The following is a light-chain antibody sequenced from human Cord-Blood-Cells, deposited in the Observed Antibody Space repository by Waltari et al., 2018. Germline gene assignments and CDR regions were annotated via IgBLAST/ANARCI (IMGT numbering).Light chain of an antibody. CDR1: SSNIGSTT. V-gene: IGLV1-44*01. Sequence: QSVLTQPPSASGTPGQRVTIPCSGTSSNIGSTTVHWYQQLPVTAPKLLIYRNNQRPSGGPDRFSGSKSGTSASLAISVLQSEDEADYYCAAWDDSLNGPVFGGGTKLTVL. CDR2: RNN. CDR3: AAWDDSLNGPV. J-gene: IGLJ3*02.